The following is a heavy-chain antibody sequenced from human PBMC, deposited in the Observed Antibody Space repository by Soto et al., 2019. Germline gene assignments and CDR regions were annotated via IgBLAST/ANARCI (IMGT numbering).Heavy chain of an antibody. V-gene: IGHV3-30-3*01. CDR2: ISYDGSNK. D-gene: IGHD6-19*01. J-gene: IGHJ6*02. CDR1: GFTFSSYA. Sequence: PGGSLRLSCAASGFTFSSYAMHWVRHAPGKGLEWVAVISYDGSNKYYADSVKGRFSITRDNYKTTLYLQMNSLSAEYKAAYYCARDPPSSGWPGWCMDVWGQGTTVTVSS. CDR3: ARDPPSSGWPGWCMDV.